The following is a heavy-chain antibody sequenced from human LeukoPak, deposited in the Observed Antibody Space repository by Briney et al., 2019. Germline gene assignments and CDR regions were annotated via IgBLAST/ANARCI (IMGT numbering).Heavy chain of an antibody. J-gene: IGHJ4*02. CDR1: GFTFSSYG. Sequence: GGSLRLSCAASGFTFSSYGMHWVRQAPGKGLEWVAFIRYDGSNKYYADSVKGRFTISRDNSKNTLYLQMNSLRAEDTAVYYCAKDLVPYDSSGYYPDYWGQGTLVTVSS. CDR3: AKDLVPYDSSGYYPDY. V-gene: IGHV3-30*02. D-gene: IGHD3-22*01. CDR2: IRYDGSNK.